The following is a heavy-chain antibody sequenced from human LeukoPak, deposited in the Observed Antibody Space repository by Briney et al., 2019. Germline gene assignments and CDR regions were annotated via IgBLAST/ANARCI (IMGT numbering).Heavy chain of an antibody. J-gene: IGHJ5*02. CDR1: GFTFSSYA. Sequence: GRSLRLSCAASGFTFSSYARHWVRQAPGKGLEWVAVISYDGSNKYYADSVKSRFTISRDNSKNTLYLQMNSLRAEDTAVYYCARDVAAAGKGWFDPWGQGTLVTVSS. D-gene: IGHD6-13*01. CDR2: ISYDGSNK. V-gene: IGHV3-30-3*01. CDR3: ARDVAAAGKGWFDP.